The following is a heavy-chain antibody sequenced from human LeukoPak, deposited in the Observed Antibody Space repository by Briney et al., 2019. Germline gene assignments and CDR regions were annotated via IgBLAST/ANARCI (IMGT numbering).Heavy chain of an antibody. D-gene: IGHD2-21*02. Sequence: GGSLRLSCAASGFTFSMYGMNWVRQAPGKGPEWSSYISSSSDAIYYPDSVRGRFTISRDNAKNSLYLQMSSLRAEDTAVYYCAKRDRPCSGDCSAPYYFDYWGQGTLVTVSS. CDR1: GFTFSMYG. CDR2: ISSSSDAI. J-gene: IGHJ4*02. CDR3: AKRDRPCSGDCSAPYYFDY. V-gene: IGHV3-48*01.